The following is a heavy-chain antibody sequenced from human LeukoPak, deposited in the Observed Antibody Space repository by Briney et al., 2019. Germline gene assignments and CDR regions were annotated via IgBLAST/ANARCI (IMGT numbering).Heavy chain of an antibody. Sequence: PETLSLTCAVSSGSIFSSNWWSWVRQPPGKGLEWIGQIFHSGSTYYNPSLKSRVTISVDTSKNQFSLKVSSVSAADTAVYYCARAYSSSWYWNWFDPWGQGTLVTVSS. CDR3: ARAYSSSWYWNWFDP. V-gene: IGHV4-4*03. D-gene: IGHD6-13*01. CDR1: SGSIFSSNW. J-gene: IGHJ5*02. CDR2: IFHSGST.